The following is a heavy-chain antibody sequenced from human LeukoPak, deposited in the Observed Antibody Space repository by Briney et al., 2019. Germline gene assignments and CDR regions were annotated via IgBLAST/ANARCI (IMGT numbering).Heavy chain of an antibody. J-gene: IGHJ4*02. Sequence: SETLSLTCAVSGYSLSSDYYWSWIRQPPGKGLEWIGYIYYSGSTYYNPSLKSRVTISVDTSKNQFSLKLSSVTAADTAVYYCARSPGPAGDYWGQGTLVTVSS. D-gene: IGHD2-2*01. CDR3: ARSPGPAGDY. V-gene: IGHV4-30-4*08. CDR2: IYYSGST. CDR1: GYSLSSDYY.